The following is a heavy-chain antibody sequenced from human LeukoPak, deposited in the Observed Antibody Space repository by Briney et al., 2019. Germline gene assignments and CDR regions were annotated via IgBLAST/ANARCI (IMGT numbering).Heavy chain of an antibody. Sequence: GGSLTLSCAASGFTFSNYWMHWVRQAPGKGLVWVSRINSDESTTTYADSAKGRFTISRDNAKNTLYLQMNSLRAEDTAVYYCARDPGTAMGRALDYWGQGTLVTVSS. J-gene: IGHJ4*02. CDR2: INSDESTT. D-gene: IGHD5-18*01. CDR1: GFTFSNYW. CDR3: ARDPGTAMGRALDY. V-gene: IGHV3-74*01.